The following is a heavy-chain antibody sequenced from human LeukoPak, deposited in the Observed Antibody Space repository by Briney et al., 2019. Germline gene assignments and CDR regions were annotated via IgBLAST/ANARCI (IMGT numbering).Heavy chain of an antibody. CDR3: AKWAPITMIVVVGDAFDI. CDR1: GFTFSSYA. Sequence: GGSLRLSCAASGFTFSSYAMGWVRQAPGKGLEWVSAISGSGGSTYYADSVKGRFTISRDNSKNTLYLQMNSLRAEDTAVYYCAKWAPITMIVVVGDAFDIWGQGTMVTVSS. D-gene: IGHD3-22*01. V-gene: IGHV3-23*01. CDR2: ISGSGGST. J-gene: IGHJ3*02.